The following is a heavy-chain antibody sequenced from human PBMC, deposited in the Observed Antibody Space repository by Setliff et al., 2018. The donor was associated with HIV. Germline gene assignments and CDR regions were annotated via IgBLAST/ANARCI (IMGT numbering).Heavy chain of an antibody. CDR2: IKQDGSEK. D-gene: IGHD6-6*01. Sequence: PGGSLRLSCSPSGFNFNTYWMTWVRHFPGKGLEWVANIKQDGSEKYYGDSVKGRFTISRDNAKNSLYLRMNNLRGEDTAVYYCVTLSYSSGWGQGTQVTVSS. CDR1: GFNFNTYW. J-gene: IGHJ4*02. V-gene: IGHV3-7*01. CDR3: VTLSYSSG.